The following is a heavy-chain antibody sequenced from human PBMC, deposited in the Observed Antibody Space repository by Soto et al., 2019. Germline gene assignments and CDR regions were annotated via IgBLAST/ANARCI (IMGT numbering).Heavy chain of an antibody. D-gene: IGHD3-3*01. CDR3: AHRVLRTVFGLVTTTAIYFDF. CDR2: LYWDDDK. Sequence: QITLSESGPTVVRPTETLTLTCRFSGFSLTTSGVGVGWIRQSPGKAPEWLALLYWDDDKRYSASLKSRLTITKQTFKNQVVLTVADLDSTDTATYYCAHRVLRTVFGLVTTTAIYFDFWGQGTPVAVSS. V-gene: IGHV2-5*02. J-gene: IGHJ4*02. CDR1: GFSLTTSGVG.